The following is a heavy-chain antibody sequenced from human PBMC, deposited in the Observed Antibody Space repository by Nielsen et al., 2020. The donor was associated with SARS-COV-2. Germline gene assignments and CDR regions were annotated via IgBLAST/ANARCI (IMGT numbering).Heavy chain of an antibody. D-gene: IGHD6-13*01. Sequence: GESLKISCAASGFTFSSYAMSWVRQAPGKGLEWVSAISGSGGSTYYADSVKGRFTISRDNSKNTLYLQMNSLRAEDTAVYYCAKDRNSSSWYTEGWFDPWGQGTLVTVSS. CDR1: GFTFSSYA. CDR3: AKDRNSSSWYTEGWFDP. V-gene: IGHV3-23*01. CDR2: ISGSGGST. J-gene: IGHJ5*02.